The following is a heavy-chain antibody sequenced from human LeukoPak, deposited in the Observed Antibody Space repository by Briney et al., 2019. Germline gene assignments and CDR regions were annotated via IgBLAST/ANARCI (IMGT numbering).Heavy chain of an antibody. J-gene: IGHJ4*02. CDR2: INQDGSEK. D-gene: IGHD6-13*01. V-gene: IGHV3-7*01. CDR3: VRALAAGSY. Sequence: GGSLRLSCAASGLTFGSYWMNWVRQAPGKGLEWVANINQDGSEKYYVDSVKGRFTISRDNAKNSLYLQMNSLRAEDTAVYYCVRALAAGSYWGRGALVTVSS. CDR1: GLTFGSYW.